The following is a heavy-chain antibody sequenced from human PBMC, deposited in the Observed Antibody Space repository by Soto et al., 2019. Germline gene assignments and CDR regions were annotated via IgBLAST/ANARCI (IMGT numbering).Heavy chain of an antibody. CDR3: ARDKPKGSRSWSPVGP. J-gene: IGHJ5*02. D-gene: IGHD6-6*01. Sequence: QVQLVQSGAEVKKPGASVKVSCKASGYTFTSYGISWVRQAPGQGLEWMGWVTAYNDNTNYAQKFQGRVTMTTDTSTSTAYMELRSLRFDDTAVYYCARDKPKGSRSWSPVGPWGQGTLVTVSS. CDR2: VTAYNDNT. V-gene: IGHV1-18*01. CDR1: GYTFTSYG.